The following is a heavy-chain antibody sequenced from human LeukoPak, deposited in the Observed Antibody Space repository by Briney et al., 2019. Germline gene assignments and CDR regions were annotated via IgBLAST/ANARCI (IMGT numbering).Heavy chain of an antibody. J-gene: IGHJ4*02. V-gene: IGHV1-2*02. Sequence: ASVTVSCKASGYTFTDYYLRWVRQAPGQGFEWMGWINPNSGDTNYAQKFQGRVTMTRDTYISTAHMDMSRLRSDDPAVYYCARVNFLYCSSTTCLFDYWGQGTLVTVSS. CDR1: GYTFTDYY. D-gene: IGHD2-2*01. CDR2: INPNSGDT. CDR3: ARVNFLYCSSTTCLFDY.